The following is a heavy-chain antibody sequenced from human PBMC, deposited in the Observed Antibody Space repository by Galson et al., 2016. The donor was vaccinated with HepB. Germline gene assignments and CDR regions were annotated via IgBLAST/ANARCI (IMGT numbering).Heavy chain of an antibody. J-gene: IGHJ3*02. CDR3: ARRWYNWNYFFAFDI. Sequence: SLRLSCAASGFTVSTNYMSWVRQAPGKGLEWVSVIYSGGSTYYADSVKGRFTISRDISKNTVYLQMNSLRAEDTAVYYCARRWYNWNYFFAFDIWGQGTMVTVSS. CDR1: GFTVSTNY. CDR2: IYSGGST. V-gene: IGHV3-53*01. D-gene: IGHD1-7*01.